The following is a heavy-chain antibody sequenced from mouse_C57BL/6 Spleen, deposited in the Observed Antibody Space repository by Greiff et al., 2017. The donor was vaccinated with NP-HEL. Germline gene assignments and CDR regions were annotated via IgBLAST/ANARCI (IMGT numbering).Heavy chain of an antibody. J-gene: IGHJ4*01. CDR3: ARSRSYYGNYGYAMDY. D-gene: IGHD2-1*01. CDR1: GYTFTGYW. CDR2: ILPGSGST. Sequence: VQLQQSGAELMKPGASVKLSCKATGYTFTGYWIEWVKQRPGHGLEWIGEILPGSGSTNYNEKFKGKATFTADTSSNTAYMQLSSLTTEDSAIYYCARSRSYYGNYGYAMDYWGQGTSVTVSS. V-gene: IGHV1-9*01.